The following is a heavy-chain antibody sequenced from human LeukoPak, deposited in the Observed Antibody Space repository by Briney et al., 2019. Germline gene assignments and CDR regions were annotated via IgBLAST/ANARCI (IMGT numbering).Heavy chain of an antibody. CDR1: GYSLGKNYY. CDR3: ARYDSRGSASSKFDY. CDR2: IYGRAST. J-gene: IGHJ4*02. D-gene: IGHD3-3*01. V-gene: IGHV4-38-2*01. Sequence: SETLTLTGAVSGYSLGKNYYWGWIRQSPGKGLEWIGRIYGRASTSYNPSLMNRVTMSVDTSKNHFSLQLTSVTAADTAVYYCARYDSRGSASSKFDYWGPGIQVTVSS.